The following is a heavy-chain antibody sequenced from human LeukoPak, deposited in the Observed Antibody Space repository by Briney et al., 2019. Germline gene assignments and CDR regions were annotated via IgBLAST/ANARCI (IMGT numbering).Heavy chain of an antibody. D-gene: IGHD2-21*02. CDR3: AREGDWTYYYYMDV. CDR2: SYTSWST. Sequence: SETLSLTCTVSGGSNNNYYWSWIRQPPGTGLELIGRSYTSWSTNYNPSLKSRVIMSVDTSKNQFSLKLTSVTAADAAVYYCAREGDWTYYYYMDVWGKGTTVTISS. V-gene: IGHV4-4*07. CDR1: GGSNNNYY. J-gene: IGHJ6*03.